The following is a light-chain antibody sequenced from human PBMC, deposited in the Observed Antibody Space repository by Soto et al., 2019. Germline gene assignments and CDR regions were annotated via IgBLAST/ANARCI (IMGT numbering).Light chain of an antibody. CDR3: RQYNSYSPWT. CDR2: KAT. CDR1: QCLXSG. J-gene: IGKJ1*01. V-gene: IGKV1-5*03. Sequence: IQVTQFASTLSASVGDSVVITCRASQCLXSGLVWYKQKPGKAPKLLISKATSLESGVPSRFRGSGSGTEFTLTISSLQPDDFSSYYCRQYNSYSPWTFGQGTKVDIK.